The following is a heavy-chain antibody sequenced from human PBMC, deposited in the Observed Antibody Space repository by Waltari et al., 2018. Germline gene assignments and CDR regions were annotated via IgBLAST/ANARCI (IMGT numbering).Heavy chain of an antibody. D-gene: IGHD1-26*01. V-gene: IGHV1-18*01. CDR2: ISAYNGNT. CDR1: GYTFTSYG. CDR3: ARDGAYGIVGATGYDP. Sequence: QVQLVQSGAEVKKPGAAVKVSCKASGYTFTSYGISWVRQATGQGLEWMGWISAYNGNTNYAQKLQGRVTMTTDTSTSTAYMELRSLRSDDTAVYYCARDGAYGIVGATGYDPWGQGTLVTVSS. J-gene: IGHJ5*02.